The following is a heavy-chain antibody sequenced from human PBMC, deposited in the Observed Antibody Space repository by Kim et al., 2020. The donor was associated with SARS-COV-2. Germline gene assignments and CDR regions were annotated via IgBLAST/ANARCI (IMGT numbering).Heavy chain of an antibody. CDR2: PNSGTT. CDR3: ARLADY. V-gene: IGHV1-8*01. J-gene: IGHJ4*02. Sequence: PNSGTTGYAQKFQGRVTMTRNTSISTAYMELSSLRSEDTAVYYCARLADYWGQGTLVTVSS.